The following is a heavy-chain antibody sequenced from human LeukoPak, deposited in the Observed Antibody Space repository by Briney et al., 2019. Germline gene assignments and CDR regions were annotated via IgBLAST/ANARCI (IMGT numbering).Heavy chain of an antibody. CDR3: ARGPFGYSCGRGKFDY. CDR1: GGSISSSSYY. D-gene: IGHD5-18*01. J-gene: IGHJ4*02. CDR2: IYYSGST. V-gene: IGHV4-39*07. Sequence: PSETLSLTCTVSGGSISSSSYYWGWIRQPPGKGLEWIGSIYYSGSTYYNPSLKSRVTISVDTSKNQFSLKLSSVTAADTAVYYCARGPFGYSCGRGKFDYWGQGTLVTVSS.